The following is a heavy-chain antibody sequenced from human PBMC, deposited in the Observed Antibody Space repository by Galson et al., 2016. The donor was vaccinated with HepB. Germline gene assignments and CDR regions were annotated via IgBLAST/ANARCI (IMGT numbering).Heavy chain of an antibody. CDR1: GFTFGDFA. Sequence: SLRLSCAASGFTFGDFAMSWVRQAPGKGLEWVSTIRTSSSHAYYADSVQGRFTISRDDSKNTVYLQMNRLRAEDTALYYCATNWVFDYWGQGILVIVSS. CDR3: ATNWVFDY. D-gene: IGHD7-27*01. CDR2: IRTSSSHA. J-gene: IGHJ4*02. V-gene: IGHV3-23*01.